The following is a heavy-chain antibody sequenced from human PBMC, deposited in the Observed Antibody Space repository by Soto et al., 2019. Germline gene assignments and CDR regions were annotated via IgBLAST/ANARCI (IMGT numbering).Heavy chain of an antibody. CDR1: GGTFSSYT. CDR3: ARVPSVSWSYYGYYYYGMDV. CDR2: IIPILGIA. D-gene: IGHD3-10*01. J-gene: IGHJ6*02. Sequence: ASVKVSCKASGGTFSSYTISWVRQAPGQGLEWMGRIIPILGIANYAQKFQGSITITADKSTSSAYMELSSLRSEDTAVYSCARVPSVSWSYYGYYYYGMDVWGQGTTVTVSS. V-gene: IGHV1-69*02.